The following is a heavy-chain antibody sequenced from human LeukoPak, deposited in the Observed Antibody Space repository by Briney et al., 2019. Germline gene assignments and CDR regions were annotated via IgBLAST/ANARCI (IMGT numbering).Heavy chain of an antibody. CDR3: ARHAAIRNYVGSLDS. D-gene: IGHD4-11*01. CDR2: IFHSGST. Sequence: SETLSLTCTVSGVSISSSSYYWGWIRQPPGKGLEWIATIFHSGSTYYSPSLKSRVTISVDTSKNQFSLKVDSLTAADTSVYFCARHAAIRNYVGSLDSWGQGTLVTVSS. J-gene: IGHJ1*01. CDR1: GVSISSSSYY. V-gene: IGHV4-39*01.